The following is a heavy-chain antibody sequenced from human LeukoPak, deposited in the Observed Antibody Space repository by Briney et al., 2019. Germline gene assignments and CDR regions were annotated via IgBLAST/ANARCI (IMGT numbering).Heavy chain of an antibody. Sequence: PSETLSLTCNVSGGSVSSSFYSWGWIRQPPGEGLEWIGSMYYSGSAHYKLSLKSRVTMSVDTSKNQFSLKLSSVTAADTAIYFCASATTYSIDDWGQGTLVTVSS. D-gene: IGHD5-12*01. CDR1: GGSVSSSFYS. CDR3: ASATTYSIDD. J-gene: IGHJ4*01. CDR2: MYYSGSA. V-gene: IGHV4-39*01.